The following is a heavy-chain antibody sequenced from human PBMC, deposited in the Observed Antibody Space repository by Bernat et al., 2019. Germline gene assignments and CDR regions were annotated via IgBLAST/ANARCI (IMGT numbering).Heavy chain of an antibody. D-gene: IGHD5-18*01. Sequence: QVQLVQSGAEVKKPGASVKVSCKASGYTFTGYYMHWVRQAPGQGLEWMGWINPNSGGTNYAQKFQGWVTMTRDTSISTAYMELSRLRSDDTAVYYCARDLGDGYTTDYFDYWGQGTLVTVSS. CDR3: ARDLGDGYTTDYFDY. V-gene: IGHV1-2*04. CDR2: INPNSGGT. CDR1: GYTFTGYY. J-gene: IGHJ4*02.